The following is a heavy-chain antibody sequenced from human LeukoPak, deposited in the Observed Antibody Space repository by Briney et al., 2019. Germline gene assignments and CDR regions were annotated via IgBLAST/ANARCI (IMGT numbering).Heavy chain of an antibody. CDR1: GFTFGDYA. V-gene: IGHV3-49*04. CDR2: IRSEVYGGTP. CDR3: TRDQTPYY. J-gene: IGHJ4*02. Sequence: SGGSLRLSCTTSGFTFGDYAMTWVRQAPGKGLEWVGSIRSEVYGGTPEYAASVKGRFTISRDDSKGIAYLQMNSLRPEDTAMYYCTRDQTPYYWGQGTLVTVSS.